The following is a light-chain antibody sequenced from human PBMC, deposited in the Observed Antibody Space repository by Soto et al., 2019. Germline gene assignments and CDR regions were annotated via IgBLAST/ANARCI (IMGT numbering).Light chain of an antibody. Sequence: QSVLTQSPSASASLGASVKLTCTLSSGHNNYAIAWHQQQPEKGPRYLMKLNSDGSHSKGDGIPARFSGSSSGAERYLTISSLQSEDEADYYCQTWGTGIRVFGGGTKLTVL. V-gene: IGLV4-69*01. CDR3: QTWGTGIRV. CDR1: SGHNNYA. J-gene: IGLJ3*02. CDR2: LNSDGSH.